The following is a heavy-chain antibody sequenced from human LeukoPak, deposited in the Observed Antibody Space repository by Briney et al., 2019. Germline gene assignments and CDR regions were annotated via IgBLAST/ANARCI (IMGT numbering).Heavy chain of an antibody. CDR1: GFTFSSYA. CDR3: TKDRVAVAGTSDY. CDR2: ISGSGDTT. J-gene: IGHJ4*01. Sequence: GGSLRLSCAASGFTFSSYAMSWVRQAPGKGLEWVSLISGSGDTTYYADSVKGRFTISRDSSKNTVYLQMNRLRVEDTAAYYCTKDRVAVAGTSDYWGHGTLVTVSS. V-gene: IGHV3-23*01. D-gene: IGHD6-19*01.